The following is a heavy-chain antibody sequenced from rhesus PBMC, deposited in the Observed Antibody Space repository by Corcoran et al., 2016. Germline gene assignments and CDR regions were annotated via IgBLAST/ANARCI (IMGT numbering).Heavy chain of an antibody. CDR1: GYTFTDYY. J-gene: IGHJ5-1*01. CDR2: THPKTGGQ. D-gene: IGHD1-14*01. V-gene: IGHV1-138*01. Sequence: QVQLVQSGAEVKKPGSSVKVSCKASGYTFTDYYMHWVRQAPGKGLEWKRETHPKTGGQDKKQQCQGRVTKTREESTSKAYMELGSLRSEDPAVYYCVAGTKNRFDVWGPGVLVTVSS. CDR3: VAGTKNRFDV.